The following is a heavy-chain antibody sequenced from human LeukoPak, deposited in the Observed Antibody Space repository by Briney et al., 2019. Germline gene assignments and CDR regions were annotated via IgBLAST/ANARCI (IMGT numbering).Heavy chain of an antibody. V-gene: IGHV4-4*09. CDR1: GGSISSYY. Sequence: SETLSLTHTVSGGSISSYYRSWVRQPPGKGLEWIGYIYTSGSTNNNPSLKSRVTISVDTSKNQFSLKLSSVTAADTAVYYVARVIYSDISGYFDSWDQGTLVTVSS. J-gene: IGHJ5*01. D-gene: IGHD3-22*01. CDR3: ARVIYSDISGYFDS. CDR2: IYTSGST.